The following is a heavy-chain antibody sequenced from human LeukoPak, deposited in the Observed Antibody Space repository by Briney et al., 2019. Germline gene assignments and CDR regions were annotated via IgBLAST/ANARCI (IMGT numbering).Heavy chain of an antibody. CDR3: ARLYDFWSGYSYY. CDR2: MYNSGST. D-gene: IGHD3-3*01. Sequence: PSETLSLTCTVSGGSISGSYWSWIRQPPGKGLEWIAYMYNSGSTNYNPSLKSRVTISIDTSKNQFSLKLSSVTAADTAVYYCARLYDFWSGYSYYWGQGTLVTVSS. V-gene: IGHV4-59*08. J-gene: IGHJ4*02. CDR1: GGSISGSY.